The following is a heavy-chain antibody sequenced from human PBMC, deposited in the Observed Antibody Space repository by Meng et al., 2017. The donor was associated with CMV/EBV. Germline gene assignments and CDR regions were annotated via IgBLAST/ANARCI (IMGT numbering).Heavy chain of an antibody. D-gene: IGHD3-3*01. V-gene: IGHV3-30*02. J-gene: IGHJ6*02. CDR3: AEDLALRFLEWLFSYYGMDV. CDR1: GFTFSSYG. CDR2: IRYDGSNK. Sequence: GGSLRLSCAASGFTFSSYGMHWVRQAPGKGLEWVAFIRYDGSNKYYADSVKGRFTISRDNSKNTLYLQMNSLRAEDTAVYYCAEDLALRFLEWLFSYYGMDVWGQGTTVTVSS.